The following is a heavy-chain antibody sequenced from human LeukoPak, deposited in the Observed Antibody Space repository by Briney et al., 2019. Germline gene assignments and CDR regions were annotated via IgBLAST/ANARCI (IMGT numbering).Heavy chain of an antibody. CDR3: AKDRDYGDYSDY. CDR1: GFTFDDYG. V-gene: IGHV3-23*01. D-gene: IGHD4-17*01. CDR2: ISGSGGST. J-gene: IGHJ4*02. Sequence: PGGSLRLSCAASGFTFDDYGMSWVRQAPGKGLEWVSAISGSGGSTYYADSVKGRFTISRDNSKNTLYLQMNSLRAEDTAVYYCAKDRDYGDYSDYWGQGTLVTVSS.